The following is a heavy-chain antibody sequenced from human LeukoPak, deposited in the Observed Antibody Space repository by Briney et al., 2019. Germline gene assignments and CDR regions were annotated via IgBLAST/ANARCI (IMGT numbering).Heavy chain of an antibody. CDR1: GGSFSGYY. CDR2: INHSGST. D-gene: IGHD2-21*02. V-gene: IGHV4-34*01. CDR3: ARAGCGGDCYSVIFSYFDY. Sequence: SETLSLTCAVYGGSFSGYYWSWIRQPPGKGLERIGEINHSGSTNYNPSLKSRVTISVDTSKNQFSLKLSSVTAADTAVYYCARAGCGGDCYSVIFSYFDYWGQGTLVTVSS. J-gene: IGHJ4*02.